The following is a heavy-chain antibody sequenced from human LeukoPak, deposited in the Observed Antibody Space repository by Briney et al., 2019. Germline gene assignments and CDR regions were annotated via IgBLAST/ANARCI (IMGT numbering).Heavy chain of an antibody. Sequence: GGSLRLSCAVSGVTFRSYGMHWVRQAPGKGLEWVALISSDGNDKLYGDSVRGRFTISRDDSKSTLYLQVNSLRAEDTAVYYCTTKVTRGISGDDYDDCGQGTLVTVSS. CDR2: ISSDGNDK. CDR1: GVTFRSYG. D-gene: IGHD5-12*01. V-gene: IGHV3-30*03. CDR3: TTKVTRGISGDDYDD. J-gene: IGHJ4*02.